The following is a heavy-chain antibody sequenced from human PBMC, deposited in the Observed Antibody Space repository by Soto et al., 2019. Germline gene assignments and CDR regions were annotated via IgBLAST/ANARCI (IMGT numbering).Heavy chain of an antibody. D-gene: IGHD1-26*01. CDR3: ARGGSYYAH. V-gene: IGHV1-2*02. CDR2: INSVSGGA. J-gene: IGHJ4*02. CDR1: GDTHTIYF. Sequence: QVQLVQSGAEVKQPGASVRVSCKASGDTHTIYFIHWLRQAPGQGLEWMGWINSVSGGANYAPRFQGRVAMTRDRSSATASMELSRLRSDDTAVYYCARGGSYYAHWGQGTLVTVSS.